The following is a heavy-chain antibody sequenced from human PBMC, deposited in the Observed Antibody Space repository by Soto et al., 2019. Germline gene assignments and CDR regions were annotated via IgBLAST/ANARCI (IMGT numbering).Heavy chain of an antibody. V-gene: IGHV7-4-1*01. CDR2: INTNTGNP. D-gene: IGHD1-7*01. J-gene: IGHJ6*02. CDR3: ARDRSWNSLYYYYVMDV. CDR1: GYTFTSYA. Sequence: ASVKVSCKASGYTFTSYAMNWVRQAPGQGLEWMGWINTNTGNPTYAQGFTGRFVFSLDTSVSTAYLQICSLKAEDTAVYYCARDRSWNSLYYYYVMDVWGQRTTVTVSS.